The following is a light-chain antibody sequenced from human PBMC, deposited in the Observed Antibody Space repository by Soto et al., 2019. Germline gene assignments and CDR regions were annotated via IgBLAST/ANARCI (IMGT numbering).Light chain of an antibody. CDR3: QSYDGSNHVV. Sequence: NFMLTQPHSVSESPGKTVIISCTRSSGSIASNYVQWYQQRPGSAPTTVIYEDNQRPSGVPDRFSGSIDSSSNSASLTISGLKTEDEAGYYCQSYDGSNHVVFGGGTKLTVL. CDR2: EDN. J-gene: IGLJ2*01. CDR1: SGSIASNY. V-gene: IGLV6-57*04.